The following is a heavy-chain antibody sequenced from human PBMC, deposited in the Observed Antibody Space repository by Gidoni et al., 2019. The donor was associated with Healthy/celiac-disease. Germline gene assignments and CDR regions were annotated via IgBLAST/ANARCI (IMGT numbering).Heavy chain of an antibody. J-gene: IGHJ5*02. CDR2: ISGSGGST. D-gene: IGHD3-3*01. CDR1: GFTFRSYA. Sequence: EVPLLEPGGGLVQPGGSLRLSCAASGFTFRSYAISWVRQAPGTGLERVSAISGSGGSTYYAYSVKGRFPISRDNSKNTLYLQMNSLRAEDTAVYYCAKARVFGVVTTAGWFDPWGQGTLVTVSS. CDR3: AKARVFGVVTTAGWFDP. V-gene: IGHV3-23*01.